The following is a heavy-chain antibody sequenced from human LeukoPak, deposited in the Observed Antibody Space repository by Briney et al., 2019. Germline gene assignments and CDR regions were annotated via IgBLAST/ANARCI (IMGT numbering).Heavy chain of an antibody. CDR2: ISYDGSNK. Sequence: GGSLRLSCVASGFTFSSYAMHWVRQAPGKGLEWVAVISYDGSNKYYADSVKGRFTISRDNSKNTLYLQMNSPRAEDTAVYYCARDRFLEWLLMIRNYYYGMDVWGQGTTVTVSS. CDR1: GFTFSSYA. J-gene: IGHJ6*02. V-gene: IGHV3-30-3*01. D-gene: IGHD3-3*01. CDR3: ARDRFLEWLLMIRNYYYGMDV.